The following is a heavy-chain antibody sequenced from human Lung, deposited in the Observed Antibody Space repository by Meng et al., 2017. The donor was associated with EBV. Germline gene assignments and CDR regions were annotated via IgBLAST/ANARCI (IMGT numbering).Heavy chain of an antibody. Sequence: QVSVLGWGAVFERPAASVSVSRAACHYSFTGYCGGWLRQAPGKGLELMAWIGAHGGNTSHAPRFQGRVTVTADRPKDTAYMELRNLRSDDAADYYCSRGTPGRRYADYWGQGTLVTVSS. J-gene: IGHJ4*02. V-gene: IGHV1-18*01. CDR2: IGAHGGNT. D-gene: IGHD3-10*01. CDR3: SRGTPGRRYADY. CDR1: HYSFTGYC.